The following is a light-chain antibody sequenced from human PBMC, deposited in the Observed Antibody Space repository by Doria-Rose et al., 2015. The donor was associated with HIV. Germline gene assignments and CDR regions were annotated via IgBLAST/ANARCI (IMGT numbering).Light chain of an antibody. Sequence: DIRMTQSPESLDVSLGERASLNCKSNQSLLYTSKNYLAWYQQKPGQPPKLLIYWASTRQSGVPARFSGSGSGTDFTLTISSLEAEDVAVYYCQQYYDTPSFGPGTTVDIK. V-gene: IGKV4-1*01. J-gene: IGKJ3*01. CDR1: QSLLYTSKNY. CDR2: WAS. CDR3: QQYYDTPS.